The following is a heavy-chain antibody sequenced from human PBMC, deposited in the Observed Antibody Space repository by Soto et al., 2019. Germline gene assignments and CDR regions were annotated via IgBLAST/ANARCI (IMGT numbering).Heavy chain of an antibody. J-gene: IGHJ4*02. D-gene: IGHD6-19*01. V-gene: IGHV3-30*18. CDR3: AKDLRAVAAYYFDY. CDR2: ISYDGSDE. Sequence: QAGGSLRLSCAASGFTFRSFGMHWVRQAPGKGLEWVALISYDGSDEYYADSVKGRFTVSRDNSKNTLYLQMNSLRAEDTALYYCAKDLRAVAAYYFDYRGQGTLVTVSS. CDR1: GFTFRSFG.